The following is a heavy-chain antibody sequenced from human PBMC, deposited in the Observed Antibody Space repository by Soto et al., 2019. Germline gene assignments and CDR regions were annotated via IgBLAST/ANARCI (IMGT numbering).Heavy chain of an antibody. CDR3: EREDSSGYYYFDC. Sequence: PGGSLRLSCAASGSSVGSSYMNWVHQAPGKGLEWVSVIYSAGSTYYTDSVKGRFTISRDNSKNTLYLHMNSLRVEDTALYYCEREDSSGYYYFDCWGQGTLVTVSS. D-gene: IGHD6-19*01. CDR1: GSSVGSSY. CDR2: IYSAGST. J-gene: IGHJ4*02. V-gene: IGHV3-66*01.